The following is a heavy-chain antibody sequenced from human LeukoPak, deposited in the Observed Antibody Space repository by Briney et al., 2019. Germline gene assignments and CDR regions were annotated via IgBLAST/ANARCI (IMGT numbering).Heavy chain of an antibody. J-gene: IGHJ4*02. Sequence: SQTLSLTCTVSGGSISSGGYYWSWIRQHPGKGLEWIGYIYYSGSTYYNPSLKSRVTISVDTSKNQFSLKRSSVTAADMAVYDCARDHNGLFDYWGQGTLVTVSS. CDR1: GGSISSGGYY. V-gene: IGHV4-31*03. CDR2: IYYSGST. CDR3: ARDHNGLFDY. D-gene: IGHD1-14*01.